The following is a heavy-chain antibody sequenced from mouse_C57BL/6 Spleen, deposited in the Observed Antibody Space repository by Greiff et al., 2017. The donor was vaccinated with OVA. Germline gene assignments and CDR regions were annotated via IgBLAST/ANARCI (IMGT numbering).Heavy chain of an antibody. CDR1: GYTFTDYY. CDR2: INPNNGGT. J-gene: IGHJ1*03. Sequence: EVQLQQSGPELVKPGASVKISCKASGYTFTDYYMNWVKQSHGKSLEWIGDINPNNGGTSYNQKFKGKATLTVDKSSSTAYMELRSLTSEDSAVYYCAREGRYGSSERYLDVWGTGTTVTVAS. D-gene: IGHD1-1*01. V-gene: IGHV1-26*01. CDR3: AREGRYGSSERYLDV.